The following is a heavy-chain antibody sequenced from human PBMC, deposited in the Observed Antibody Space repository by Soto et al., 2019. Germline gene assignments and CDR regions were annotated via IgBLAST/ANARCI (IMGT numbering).Heavy chain of an antibody. CDR2: IIPIFGTA. CDR3: ARMCHGGNPREY. V-gene: IGHV1-69*12. CDR1: GGTFSSYA. Sequence: QVQLVQSGAEVKKPGSSVKVSCKASGGTFSSYAISWVRQAPGQGLEWMGGIIPIFGTANYAQKFQGRVXIXAXXSTSTAYMELSSLRSEDTAVYYCARMCHGGNPREYWGQGTLVTVSS. J-gene: IGHJ4*02. D-gene: IGHD2-15*01.